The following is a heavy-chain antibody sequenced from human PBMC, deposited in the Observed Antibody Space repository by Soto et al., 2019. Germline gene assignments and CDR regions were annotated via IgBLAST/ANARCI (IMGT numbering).Heavy chain of an antibody. CDR3: ARLGFWSGYYGMDV. CDR2: INHSGST. D-gene: IGHD3-3*01. V-gene: IGHV4-34*01. Sequence: PSETLSLTCAVYGGSFSGYYWSWIRQPPGKGLEWSGEINHSGSTNYNPSLKSRVTISVDTSKNQFSLKLSSVTAADTAVYYCARLGFWSGYYGMDVWGQGTTVTVSS. CDR1: GGSFSGYY. J-gene: IGHJ6*02.